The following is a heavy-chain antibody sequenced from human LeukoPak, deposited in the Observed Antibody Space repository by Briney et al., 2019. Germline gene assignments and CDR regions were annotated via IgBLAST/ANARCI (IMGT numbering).Heavy chain of an antibody. CDR2: IYYSGST. CDR3: ARVRVVRAPGGYFQH. Sequence: PSETLSLTCTVSGGSISSSSYYWGWIRQPPGKGLEWIGSIYYSGSTYYNPSLKSRVTISVDTSKNQFSLKLSSVTAADTAVYYCARVRVVRAPGGYFQHWGQGTLVTVSS. J-gene: IGHJ1*01. CDR1: GGSISSSSYY. V-gene: IGHV4-39*07. D-gene: IGHD3-10*01.